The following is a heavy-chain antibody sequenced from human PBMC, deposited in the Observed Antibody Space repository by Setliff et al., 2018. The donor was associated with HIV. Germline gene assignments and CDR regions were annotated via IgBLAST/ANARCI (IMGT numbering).Heavy chain of an antibody. CDR1: GYSISSGFY. V-gene: IGHV4-38-2*01. CDR2: IYHSGST. Sequence: SETLSLTCAVSGYSISSGFYWGWIRQPPGKGLEWIGSIYHSGSTYYSPSFKSRVSVSVDTSKNQLSLKLRSVTAADSAMYYCARQKETYYYDSSGYPAYFDYWGQGTLVTVSS. CDR3: ARQKETYYYDSSGYPAYFDY. D-gene: IGHD3-22*01. J-gene: IGHJ4*02.